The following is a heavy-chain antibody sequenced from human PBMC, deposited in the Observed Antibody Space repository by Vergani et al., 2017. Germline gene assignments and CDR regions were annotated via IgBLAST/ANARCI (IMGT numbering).Heavy chain of an antibody. CDR1: GGSISSASYY. CDR2: IYTSGST. CDR3: ARVHGIFGVVIVDV. Sequence: QVQLQESGPGLVKPSQTLSLTCTVSGGSISSASYYWSWIRQPAGKGLEWIGRIYTSGSTNYNPSLKSRVTISVDTSKNPFSLKLSSVTAADTAVYYCARVHGIFGVVIVDVWGKGTTVTVSS. J-gene: IGHJ6*04. D-gene: IGHD3-3*01. V-gene: IGHV4-61*02.